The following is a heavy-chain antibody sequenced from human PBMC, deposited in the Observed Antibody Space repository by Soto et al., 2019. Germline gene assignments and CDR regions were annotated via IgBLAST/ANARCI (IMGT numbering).Heavy chain of an antibody. J-gene: IGHJ3*02. V-gene: IGHV3-7*03. CDR3: AAGGDCYRCSFDI. D-gene: IGHD2-21*01. Sequence: SLRISCPASGFTFSSYWISWVLDAPGNGIWRVANIKEDGSEKYYVESVKGRFTISRDNDKNSLYLQMHSLRAEDTAVYYCAAGGDCYRCSFDIWGQGTMVTVSS. CDR2: IKEDGSEK. CDR1: GFTFSSYW.